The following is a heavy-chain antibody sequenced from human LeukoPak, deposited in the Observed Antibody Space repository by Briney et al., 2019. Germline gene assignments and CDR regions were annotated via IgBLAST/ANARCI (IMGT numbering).Heavy chain of an antibody. D-gene: IGHD3-22*01. J-gene: IGHJ4*02. CDR2: VNPSGGST. Sequence: ASVKVSCKASGYTFTSDYIHWVRQAPGQGLEWMGIVNPSGGSTSYAQKFQGRVTMTRDTSTSTLYMELSSLRSEDTAVYYCARAGGYYYDSSGYNNFDYWGQGTLVTVSS. CDR3: ARAGGYYYDSSGYNNFDY. V-gene: IGHV1-46*01. CDR1: GYTFTSDY.